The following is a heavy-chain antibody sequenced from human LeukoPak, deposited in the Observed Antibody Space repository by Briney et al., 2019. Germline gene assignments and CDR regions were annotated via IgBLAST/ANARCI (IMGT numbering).Heavy chain of an antibody. V-gene: IGHV4-4*02. CDR1: GGSISSSNW. J-gene: IGHJ6*03. D-gene: IGHD3-10*01. CDR2: IYHSGGT. CDR3: AGTYKYGSGYHMDV. Sequence: PSGTLSLTCAVSGGSISSSNWWSWVRQPPGKGLEWIGEIYHSGGTNYNPSLKSRVTISVDKSKNQFSLKLSSVTAADTAVYYCAGTYKYGSGYHMDVWGKGTTVTISS.